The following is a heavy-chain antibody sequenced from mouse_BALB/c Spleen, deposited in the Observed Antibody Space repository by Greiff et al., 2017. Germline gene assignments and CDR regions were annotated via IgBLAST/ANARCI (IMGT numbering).Heavy chain of an antibody. D-gene: IGHD1-1*01. CDR2: ISYSGST. V-gene: IGHV3-2*02. CDR3: ARSWGYYGSRNYFDY. Sequence: EVHLVESGPGLVKPSQSLSLTCTVTGYSITSDYAWNWIRQFPGNKLEWMGYISYSGSTSYNPSLKSRISITRDTSKNQFFLQLNSVTTEDTATYYCARSWGYYGSRNYFDYWGQGTTLTVSS. J-gene: IGHJ2*01. CDR1: GYSITSDYA.